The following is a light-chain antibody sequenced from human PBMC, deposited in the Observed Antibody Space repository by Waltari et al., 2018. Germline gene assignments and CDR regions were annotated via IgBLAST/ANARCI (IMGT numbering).Light chain of an antibody. CDR2: YKSDSDK. CDR3: MIWHSGEGV. CDR1: SGIDVATYR. J-gene: IGLJ2*01. Sequence: QAVLTQPASLSASPGASASLTCTLRSGIDVATYRIYWYQQKPGSPPQYLLRYKSDSDKQQGSGVPSRFSGSKDASANAGILLISGLQSEDEADYYCMIWHSGEGVFGGGTKLTVL. V-gene: IGLV5-45*01.